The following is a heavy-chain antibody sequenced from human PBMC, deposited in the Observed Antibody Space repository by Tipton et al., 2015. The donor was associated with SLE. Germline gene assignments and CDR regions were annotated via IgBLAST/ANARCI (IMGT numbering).Heavy chain of an antibody. J-gene: IGHJ3*01. CDR2: INHSGST. CDR3: ASGILTGNAAFDV. Sequence: TLSLTCAVYGGSFSGYYWSWIRQPPGKGLEWIGEINHSGSTNYNPSLKSRVTISVDTSKNQFSLKLRSVTAADTAVYYCASGILTGNAAFDVWGQGTVVTVPP. CDR1: GGSFSGYY. D-gene: IGHD3-9*01. V-gene: IGHV4-34*01.